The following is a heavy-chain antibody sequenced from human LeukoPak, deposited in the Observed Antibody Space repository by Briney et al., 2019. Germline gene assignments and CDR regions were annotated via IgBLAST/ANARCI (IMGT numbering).Heavy chain of an antibody. CDR1: GGSISSYY. J-gene: IGHJ4*02. D-gene: IGHD2-21*02. CDR2: IFYSGST. V-gene: IGHV4-59*01. Sequence: SETLSLTCTVSGGSISSYYWNWIRQPPGKGLEWIGYIFYSGSTKYNPSLKSRVTISVDTSKNQFSLKLSSVTAADTAVYYCARDSGYRGGDCFSFDYWGQGNVVAVSS. CDR3: ARDSGYRGGDCFSFDY.